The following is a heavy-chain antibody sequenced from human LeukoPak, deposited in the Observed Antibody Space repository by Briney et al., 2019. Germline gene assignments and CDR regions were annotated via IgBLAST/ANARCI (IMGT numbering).Heavy chain of an antibody. D-gene: IGHD3-22*01. CDR2: SYYSGSA. J-gene: IGHJ3*02. CDR1: GVSISSYY. V-gene: IGHV4-59*01. Sequence: SETLSLTCTVSGVSISSYYWSWIRQPPGKGLEWIGYSYYSGSANYNPSLKRRVTISVDTSKNQFSLKLSSVTAADTAVYYCARDVYKYDSSGSRAFDIWGQGTMVAVSP. CDR3: ARDVYKYDSSGSRAFDI.